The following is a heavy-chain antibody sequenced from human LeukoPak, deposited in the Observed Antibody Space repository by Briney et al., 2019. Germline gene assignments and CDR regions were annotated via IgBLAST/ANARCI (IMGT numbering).Heavy chain of an antibody. CDR2: IRAYNGNT. Sequence: GASVKLSCKASGYTFTSYGISWVREAPGHGLEWMGWIRAYNGNTNYAQKLQGRVTMTTDTITSTAYMELRSLRSDNTAVYYCAEYYYDSSGDAFDIWGQGTMVTVSS. J-gene: IGHJ3*02. V-gene: IGHV1-18*01. CDR1: GYTFTSYG. D-gene: IGHD3-22*01. CDR3: AEYYYDSSGDAFDI.